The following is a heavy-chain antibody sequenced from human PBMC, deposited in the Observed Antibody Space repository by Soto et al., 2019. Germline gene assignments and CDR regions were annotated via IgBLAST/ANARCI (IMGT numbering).Heavy chain of an antibody. CDR1: GFTFSSYG. CDR2: ISYDGSNK. J-gene: IGHJ4*02. D-gene: IGHD3-22*01. V-gene: IGHV3-30*18. Sequence: GGSLRLSCAASGFTFSSYGMHWVRQAPGKGLEWVAVISYDGSNKYYADSVKGRFTISRDNSKNTLYLQMNSLRAEDTAVYYCAKDREYYYDSRGWAFDYWGQGTLVTVSS. CDR3: AKDREYYYDSRGWAFDY.